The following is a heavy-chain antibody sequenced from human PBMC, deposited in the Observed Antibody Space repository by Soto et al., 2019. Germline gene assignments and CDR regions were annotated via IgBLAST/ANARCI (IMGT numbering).Heavy chain of an antibody. CDR1: GGSISGGVGGLYY. J-gene: IGHJ2*01. CDR3: AREVIPLTTDWYFDL. V-gene: IGHV4-30-4*01. Sequence: SETLSLTCTVSGGSISGGVGGLYYWSWIRQPPGKGLEWIGYIYDSGSTYYNPSLKSRVTISVDTSKNQFSLRLSSVTAADTAVYYCAREVIPLTTDWYFDLWGRGTLVTVSS. D-gene: IGHD4-17*01. CDR2: IYDSGST.